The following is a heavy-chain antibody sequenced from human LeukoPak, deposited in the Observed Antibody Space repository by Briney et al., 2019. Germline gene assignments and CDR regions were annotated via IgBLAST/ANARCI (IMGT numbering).Heavy chain of an antibody. Sequence: GGSLRLSCAASGFTVSSNYMSWVRQAPGKGLEWVSVIYSGGSTYYADSVKGRFTISRDNSKNTLYLQVNSLRAEDTAVYYCARDGMGATINYYYYYGMDVWGQGTTVTVSS. CDR1: GFTVSSNY. J-gene: IGHJ6*02. D-gene: IGHD5-12*01. V-gene: IGHV3-53*01. CDR2: IYSGGST. CDR3: ARDGMGATINYYYYYGMDV.